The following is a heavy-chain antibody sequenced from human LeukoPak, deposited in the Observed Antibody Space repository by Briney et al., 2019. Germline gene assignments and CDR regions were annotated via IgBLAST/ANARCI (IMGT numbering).Heavy chain of an antibody. V-gene: IGHV4-34*01. CDR1: GGSFSGYY. Sequence: SETLSLTCAVYGGSFSGYYWSWIRQPPGKGLEWIGEINHSGSTYYNPSLKSRVTISVDRSKNQFSLKLSSVTAADTAVYYCARGGRYSGYDPLDYWGQGTLVTASS. D-gene: IGHD5-12*01. CDR2: INHSGST. J-gene: IGHJ4*02. CDR3: ARGGRYSGYDPLDY.